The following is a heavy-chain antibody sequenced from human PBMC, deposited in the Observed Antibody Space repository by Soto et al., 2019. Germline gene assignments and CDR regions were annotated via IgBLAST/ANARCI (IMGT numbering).Heavy chain of an antibody. CDR3: AKRIMATIGHFDS. Sequence: FLRLSCAASGFTFSSYAMSWVRQAPGKGLEWVSSISGIGHSTYYADSVKGRFTISRDNSKNTLFLQMSSLRAEDTAVYYCAKRIMATIGHFDSWGQGTLVTVSS. V-gene: IGHV3-23*01. D-gene: IGHD5-12*01. CDR2: ISGIGHST. J-gene: IGHJ4*02. CDR1: GFTFSSYA.